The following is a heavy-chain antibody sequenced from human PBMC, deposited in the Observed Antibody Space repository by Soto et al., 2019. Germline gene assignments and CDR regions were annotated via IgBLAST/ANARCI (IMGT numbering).Heavy chain of an antibody. D-gene: IGHD2-2*01. J-gene: IGHJ5*02. CDR3: ARASTSFDGRSDP. V-gene: IGHV4-59*01. Sequence: SETLSLTCTVSGGSISSYYWSWIRQPPGKGLEWIGYIYYSGSTNYNPSLKSRVTISVDTSKNQFSLKLSSVTAADTAVYYCARASTSFDGRSDPWGQGTLVNVDS. CDR1: GGSISSYY. CDR2: IYYSGST.